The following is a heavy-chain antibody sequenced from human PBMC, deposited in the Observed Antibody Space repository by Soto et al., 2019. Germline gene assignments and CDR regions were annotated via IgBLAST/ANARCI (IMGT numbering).Heavy chain of an antibody. CDR2: ISAYNGNT. J-gene: IGHJ5*02. D-gene: IGHD2-15*01. CDR1: GYTFTSYG. CDR3: ARGGCCGGGSCYLWFDP. V-gene: IGHV1-18*01. Sequence: ASVKVSCKASGYTFTSYGISWVRQAPGQGLEWMGWISAYNGNTNYAQKLQGRVTMTPDTSPSTAYMELRSLRSEDTAVYYCARGGCCGGGSCYLWFDPWGQGTLVTVSS.